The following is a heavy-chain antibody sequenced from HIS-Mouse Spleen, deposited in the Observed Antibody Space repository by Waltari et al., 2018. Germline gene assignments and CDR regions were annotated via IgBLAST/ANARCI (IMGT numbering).Heavy chain of an antibody. D-gene: IGHD1-7*01. CDR1: GFTLSSSW. J-gene: IGHJ4*02. V-gene: IGHV3-7*01. CDR2: IKQDGSEK. Sequence: EVQLVESGGGLVQPGVSLRLSCAASGFTLSSSWMSWVRQAPGKGLEWVANIKQDGSEKYYVDSVKGRFTISRDNAKNSLYLQMNSLRAEDTAVYYCASSRNYNYWGQGTLVTVSS. CDR3: ASSRNYNY.